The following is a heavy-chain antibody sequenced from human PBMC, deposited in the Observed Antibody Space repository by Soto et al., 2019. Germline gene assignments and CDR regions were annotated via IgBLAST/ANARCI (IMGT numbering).Heavy chain of an antibody. Sequence: EVQLVESGGGFVQPGGSLRLSCVASRFSFTNAWMSWVRQAPGKGPEWVGRIKRKTDGGTADYAAPVKGRFTISSDDSQNTLYLHMDSLKTEDTALYNCSTDIGIYGLDIWGQGTTVTGSS. J-gene: IGHJ6*02. CDR3: STDIGIYGLDI. V-gene: IGHV3-15*01. D-gene: IGHD1-26*01. CDR2: IKRKTDGGTA. CDR1: RFSFTNAW.